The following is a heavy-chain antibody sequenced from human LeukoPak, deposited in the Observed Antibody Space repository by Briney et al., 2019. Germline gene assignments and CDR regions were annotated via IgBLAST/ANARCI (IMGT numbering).Heavy chain of an antibody. CDR2: IYYSGST. J-gene: IGHJ6*02. CDR1: GGSISSGGYY. CDR3: ARDVVINYYYGMDV. Sequence: SETLSLTCTVSGGSISSGGYYWSWIRQHPGKGLEWIGYIYYSGSTYYNPSLKSRVTISVDTSESQFSLKLSSVTAADTAVYYCARDVVINYYYGMDVWGQGTTVTVSS. D-gene: IGHD3-22*01. V-gene: IGHV4-31*03.